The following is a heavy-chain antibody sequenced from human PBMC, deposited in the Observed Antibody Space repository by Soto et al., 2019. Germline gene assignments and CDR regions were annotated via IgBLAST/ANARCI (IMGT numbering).Heavy chain of an antibody. Sequence: PGGSLRLSCAASGFTFSNYVMHWVRQAPGKGLVWVSRVSHDGSTTSYADSVKGRFTISRDNSKNTLYLQMNSLRDEDTAVYYCARDLDWVLYDYWGQGTPAPVSS. CDR3: ARDLDWVLYDY. V-gene: IGHV3-74*01. CDR2: VSHDGSTT. J-gene: IGHJ4*02. D-gene: IGHD3-3*01. CDR1: GFTFSNYV.